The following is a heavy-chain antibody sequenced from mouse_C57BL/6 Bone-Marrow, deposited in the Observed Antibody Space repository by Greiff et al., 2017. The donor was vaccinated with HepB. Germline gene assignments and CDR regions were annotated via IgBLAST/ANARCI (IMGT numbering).Heavy chain of an antibody. CDR1: GYAFSSYW. Sequence: VKVVESGAELVKPGASVKISCKASGYAFSSYWMNWVKQRPGKGLEWIGQIYPGDGDTNYNGKFKGKATLTADKSSSTAYMQLSSLTSEDSAVYFCARCDGYYPYYFDYWGQGTTLTVSS. D-gene: IGHD2-3*01. V-gene: IGHV1-80*01. J-gene: IGHJ2*01. CDR3: ARCDGYYPYYFDY. CDR2: IYPGDGDT.